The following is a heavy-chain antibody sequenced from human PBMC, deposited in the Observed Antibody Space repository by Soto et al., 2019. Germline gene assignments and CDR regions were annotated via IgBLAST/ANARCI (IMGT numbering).Heavy chain of an antibody. J-gene: IGHJ4*02. D-gene: IGHD3-10*01. V-gene: IGHV4-61*01. CDR3: ARDAMVRGVIATRLFDY. Sequence: QVQLQESGPGLVKPSETLSLTCTVSGGSVSSGSYYWSWIRQPPGKGLEWIGYIYYSGSTNYNPSLKSRVTISVDTSKTQFSLKLSSVTAADTAVYYCARDAMVRGVIATRLFDYWGQGTLVTVSS. CDR1: GGSVSSGSYY. CDR2: IYYSGST.